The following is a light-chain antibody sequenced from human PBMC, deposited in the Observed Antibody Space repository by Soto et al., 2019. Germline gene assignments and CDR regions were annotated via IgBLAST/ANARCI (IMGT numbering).Light chain of an antibody. CDR2: KVS. CDR3: KQDTHWPQT. J-gene: IGKJ1*01. Sequence: DVAMTQSPLSLPVTLGQPASISCKTSQSPVFSNGNTYLNWFLQRPGHSPSRLIDKVSNRDSGGPDRFSGSGSGTDFTLTISRVEAEDVGVYYCKQDTHWPQTFGRGTKVEIK. V-gene: IGKV2-30*01. CDR1: QSPVFSNGNTY.